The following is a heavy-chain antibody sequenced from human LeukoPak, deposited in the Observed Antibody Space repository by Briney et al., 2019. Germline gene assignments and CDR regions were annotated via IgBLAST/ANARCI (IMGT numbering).Heavy chain of an antibody. Sequence: ASVKVSCKSSGYTFTDYYLHWVRLAPGQGLEWMGWINPNGGGTNYAQKFQGRVTMTRDTSISTAYVELSRLRSDDTAVYYCARDRRSGYDPDYWGQGTLVTVSS. D-gene: IGHD5-12*01. CDR2: INPNGGGT. CDR3: ARDRRSGYDPDY. V-gene: IGHV1-2*02. J-gene: IGHJ4*02. CDR1: GYTFTDYY.